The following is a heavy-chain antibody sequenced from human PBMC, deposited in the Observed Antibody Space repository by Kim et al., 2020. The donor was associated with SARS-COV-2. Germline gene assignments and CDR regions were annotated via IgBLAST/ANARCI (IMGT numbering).Heavy chain of an antibody. CDR3: ARAGGKDTIFGVVLGYGMDV. V-gene: IGHV1-46*01. CDR1: GYTFTSYY. Sequence: ASVKVSCKASGYTFTSYYMHWVRQAPGQGLEWMGIINPSGGSTSYAQKFQGRVTMTRDTSTSTVYMELSSLRSEDTAVYYCARAGGKDTIFGVVLGYGMDVWGQGTTVTVSS. CDR2: INPSGGST. J-gene: IGHJ6*02. D-gene: IGHD3-3*01.